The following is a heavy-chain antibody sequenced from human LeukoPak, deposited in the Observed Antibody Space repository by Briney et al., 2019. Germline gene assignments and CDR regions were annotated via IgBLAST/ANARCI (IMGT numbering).Heavy chain of an antibody. CDR1: AYTFTGYY. J-gene: IGHJ3*02. V-gene: IGHV1-2*02. D-gene: IGHD1-14*01. CDR3: ARRSRNRLDAFDI. Sequence: ASVKVSCKASAYTFTGYYIHWVRQAPGQGPEWMGWIDPNNGDTNYAQKFQGRVTMTRDRSISTTYMELSRLTSDDTAVYHCARRSRNRLDAFDIWGQGTMVTVSS. CDR2: IDPNNGDT.